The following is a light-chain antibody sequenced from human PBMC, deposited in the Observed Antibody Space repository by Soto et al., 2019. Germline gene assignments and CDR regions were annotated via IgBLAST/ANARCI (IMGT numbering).Light chain of an antibody. CDR3: QQYNTWSSIT. Sequence: EIVMTQSPATLSVSPGERVTLSCRANQSISSNLAWYQQKPGQAPSLLMYGTSTRATGIPARFSGSGSGTEFTLTISSLQSEDFAVYYCQQYNTWSSITFGQGTRLEIK. CDR1: QSISSN. J-gene: IGKJ5*01. V-gene: IGKV3-15*01. CDR2: GTS.